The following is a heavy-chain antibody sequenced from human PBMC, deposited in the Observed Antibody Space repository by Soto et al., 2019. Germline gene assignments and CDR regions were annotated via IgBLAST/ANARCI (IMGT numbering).Heavy chain of an antibody. CDR3: AGGRDQPPVGLYFES. V-gene: IGHV1-69*13. CDR1: GGAFTDYI. CDR2: IIPMFGTP. J-gene: IGHJ4*02. Sequence: SVKVSCKASGGAFTDYIFDWVRQAPGQGLEWMGGIIPMFGTPKYAQKFQHRVTISADVSTGTAYMELTRLRFDDTAVYYCAGGRDQPPVGLYFESWGEGTRLTVSS. D-gene: IGHD1-26*01.